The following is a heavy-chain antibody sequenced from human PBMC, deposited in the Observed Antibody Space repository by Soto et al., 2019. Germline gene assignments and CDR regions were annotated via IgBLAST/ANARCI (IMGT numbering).Heavy chain of an antibody. J-gene: IGHJ6*03. D-gene: IGHD3-3*01. V-gene: IGHV4-59*02. CDR1: GGSVSSYY. CDR2: IYYSGST. CDR3: ARLIYYDFWSGPYYYYMDV. Sequence: SETLSLTCTVSGGSVSSYYWSWIRQPPGKGLEWIGYIYYSGSTNYNPSLKSRVTISVDTSKNQFSLKLSSVTAADTAVYYCARLIYYDFWSGPYYYYMDVWGKGTTVTVSS.